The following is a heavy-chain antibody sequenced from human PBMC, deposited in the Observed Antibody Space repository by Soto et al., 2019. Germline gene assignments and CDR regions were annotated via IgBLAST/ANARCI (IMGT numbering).Heavy chain of an antibody. CDR1: GFPFSTNA. CDR3: RKDNNWDDPV. J-gene: IGHJ4*02. Sequence: GGSLRLSCAASGFPFSTNAMTWVRQAPGKGLEWVSIIGGDSRTTFYADSVKGRFTVSRDNSKNTVYLDMNSLRGEDTAIYYCRKDNNWDDPVWGQGTLVTVSS. D-gene: IGHD1-1*01. V-gene: IGHV3-23*01. CDR2: IGGDSRTT.